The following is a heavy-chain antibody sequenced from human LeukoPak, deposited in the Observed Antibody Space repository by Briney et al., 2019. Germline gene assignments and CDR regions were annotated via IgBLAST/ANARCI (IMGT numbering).Heavy chain of an antibody. CDR3: ATEEASSGWYDPGSS. J-gene: IGHJ4*02. D-gene: IGHD6-19*01. CDR2: FDPEDGET. V-gene: IGHV1-24*01. CDR1: GYTLTELS. Sequence: ASVKVSCKVSGYTLTELSMHRVRQAPGKGLEWMGGFDPEDGETIYAQKFQGRGTMTEDTSTDTAYMELSSLRSEDTAVYYCATEEASSGWYDPGSSWGQGTLVTVSS.